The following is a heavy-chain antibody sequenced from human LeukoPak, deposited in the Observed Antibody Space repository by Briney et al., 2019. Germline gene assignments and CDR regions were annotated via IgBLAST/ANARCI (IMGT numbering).Heavy chain of an antibody. CDR3: AKGIVGAPSDYMDV. D-gene: IGHD1-26*01. J-gene: IGHJ6*03. CDR2: INDRGDST. CDR1: GFSLTTYA. V-gene: IGHV3-23*01. Sequence: PGGSLRLSCAASGFSLTTYAMGWVRQAPGKGLEWVSVINDRGDSTYYADSVKGRFTISRDSSKNTLYLQMSSLRAEDMALYYCAKGIVGAPSDYMDVWGKGTTVTVSS.